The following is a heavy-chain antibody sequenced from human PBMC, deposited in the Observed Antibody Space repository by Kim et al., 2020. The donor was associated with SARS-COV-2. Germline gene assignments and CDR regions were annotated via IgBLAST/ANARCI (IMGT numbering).Heavy chain of an antibody. Sequence: GGSLRLSCAVSGFTFSSYWMHWVRQPPGKGLVWVPRINSDESSTSYADSVKGRFTISRDNAKNTLYLQMNSLRAEDTAIYYCASVYCSGGSCSQNIEYWGQGTLVTVSS. D-gene: IGHD2-15*01. CDR2: INSDESST. CDR3: ASVYCSGGSCSQNIEY. CDR1: GFTFSSYW. J-gene: IGHJ4*02. V-gene: IGHV3-74*01.